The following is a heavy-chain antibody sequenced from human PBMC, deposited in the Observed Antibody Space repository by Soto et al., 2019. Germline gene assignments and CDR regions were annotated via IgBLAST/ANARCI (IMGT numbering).Heavy chain of an antibody. D-gene: IGHD1-26*01. CDR2: ISYDGGNE. CDR3: AKDRYSGTYPTDFDY. Sequence: QVQLVQSGGGVVQPGRSLRLSCAGSGFTFSSYGIHWVRQAPGKGLEWMALISYDGGNEKYTESVKDRFTISRDDSHNVAYLQMSSLRTEDTAMYYCAKDRYSGTYPTDFDYWGQGSLVTVSS. CDR1: GFTFSSYG. V-gene: IGHV3-30*18. J-gene: IGHJ4*02.